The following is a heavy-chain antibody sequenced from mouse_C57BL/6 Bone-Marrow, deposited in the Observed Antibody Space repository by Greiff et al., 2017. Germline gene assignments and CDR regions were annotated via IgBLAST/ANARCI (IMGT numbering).Heavy chain of an antibody. J-gene: IGHJ1*03. CDR3: ARSMITTPYYWYFDV. D-gene: IGHD2-4*01. Sequence: EVKLQESGAELVRPGSSVKMSCKTSGYTFTSYGINWVKQRPGQGLEWIGYIYIGNGYTEYNEKFKGKATLTSDTSSSTAYVQLSSLTSEDSAIYFCARSMITTPYYWYFDVWGTGTTVTVSS. V-gene: IGHV1-58*01. CDR1: GYTFTSYG. CDR2: IYIGNGYT.